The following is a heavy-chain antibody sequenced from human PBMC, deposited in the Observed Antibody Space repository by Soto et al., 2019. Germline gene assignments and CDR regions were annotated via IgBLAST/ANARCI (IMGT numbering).Heavy chain of an antibody. CDR2: TYYRSKWYN. J-gene: IGHJ5*02. CDR1: GDSVSSNSAA. Sequence: SQTLSLTCAISGDSVSSNSAAWNWIRQSPSRGLEWLGRTYYRSKWYNDYAVSVKSRITISVDTSKNQFSLKLSSVTAADTAVYYCARARSTYYDFWSGLERSKNWFDPWGQGTLVTVSS. V-gene: IGHV6-1*01. D-gene: IGHD3-3*01. CDR3: ARARSTYYDFWSGLERSKNWFDP.